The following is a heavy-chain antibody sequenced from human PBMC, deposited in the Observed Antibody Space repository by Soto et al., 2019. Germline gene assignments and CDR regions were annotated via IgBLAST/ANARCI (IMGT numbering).Heavy chain of an antibody. D-gene: IGHD6-19*01. V-gene: IGHV4-34*01. Sequence: QVQLQQWGAGLLKPSETLSLSCAVYGGSFSGYFWTWIRQPPGKGLEWIGEINHSGSINYNASLKSRVSLSVDTSENQVSLRLTSVTAADTAVYYCVRGQWLPRGEYWGQGTLVTVSS. CDR3: VRGQWLPRGEY. CDR2: INHSGSI. J-gene: IGHJ4*02. CDR1: GGSFSGYF.